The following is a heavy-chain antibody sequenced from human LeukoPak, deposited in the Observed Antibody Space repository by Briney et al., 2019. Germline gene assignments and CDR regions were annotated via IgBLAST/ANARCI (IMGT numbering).Heavy chain of an antibody. J-gene: IGHJ4*02. CDR3: ARLGRGEADYFDY. D-gene: IGHD3-16*01. CDR2: FSLTGNT. CDR1: GGSISSYY. Sequence: SETLSLTCTVSGGSISSYYWSWIRQPPGKGLEWIGYFSLTGNTDYNPSLKSRVTISTDTSKNQFSLRLSSVTAADTAVYYCARLGRGEADYFDYWGQGILVTVSS. V-gene: IGHV4-59*01.